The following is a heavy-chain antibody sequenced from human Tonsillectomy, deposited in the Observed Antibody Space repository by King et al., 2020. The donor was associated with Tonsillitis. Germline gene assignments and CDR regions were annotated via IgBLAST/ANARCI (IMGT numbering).Heavy chain of an antibody. CDR1: GGTFSSYA. Sequence: QLVQSGAEVKKPGSSVKVSCKASGGTFSSYAISWVRQAPGQGLEWMGGIIPIFGTANYAQKFQGRVTITADESTSTAYMELSSLRSEDTAVYYCARAMEILTGYDYYCGMDVWGQGTTVTVSS. V-gene: IGHV1-69*12. CDR3: ARAMEILTGYDYYCGMDV. J-gene: IGHJ6*02. CDR2: IIPIFGTA. D-gene: IGHD3-9*01.